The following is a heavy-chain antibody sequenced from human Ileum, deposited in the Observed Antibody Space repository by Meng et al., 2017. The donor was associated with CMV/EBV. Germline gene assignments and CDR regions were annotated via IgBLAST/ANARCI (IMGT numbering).Heavy chain of an antibody. D-gene: IGHD3-16*01. V-gene: IGHV1-18*01. J-gene: IGHJ4*02. CDR1: GYTFNKHG. Sequence: ASVKVSCKASGYTFNKHGINWVRQAPGQGLEWMGWINLWNGKIESAQKSQGRITLTTDASTSTVYMELRSLTSDDTAVYYCAKDLFSPGGNSCFDHWGQGTLVTVSS. CDR2: INLWNGKI. CDR3: AKDLFSPGGNSCFDH.